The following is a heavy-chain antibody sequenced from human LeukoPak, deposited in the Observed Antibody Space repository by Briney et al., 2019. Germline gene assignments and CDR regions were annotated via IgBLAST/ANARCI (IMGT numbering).Heavy chain of an antibody. Sequence: PGGSLRLSCAASGFTFSDAWMSWVRQAPGQGLEWVGGIIPIFGTANYAQKFQGRVTITTDESTSTAYMELSSLRSEDTAVYYCASDHCSSTSCYQGVFDYWGQGTLVTVSS. D-gene: IGHD2-2*01. CDR1: GFTFSDAW. V-gene: IGHV1-69*05. CDR3: ASDHCSSTSCYQGVFDY. CDR2: IIPIFGTA. J-gene: IGHJ4*02.